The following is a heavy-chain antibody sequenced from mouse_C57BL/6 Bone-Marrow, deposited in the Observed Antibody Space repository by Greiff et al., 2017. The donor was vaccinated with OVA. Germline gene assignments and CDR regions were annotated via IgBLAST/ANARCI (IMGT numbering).Heavy chain of an antibody. Sequence: VQLQQPGAELVRPGTSVKLSCKASGYTFTSYWMHWVKQRPGQGLEWIGVIDPSDSYTNYNQKFKGKATLTVDTSSSTAYMQLSSLTSEDSAVYYGARYGSSPRWAYYAMDYWGQGTSVTVSS. CDR2: IDPSDSYT. CDR3: ARYGSSPRWAYYAMDY. CDR1: GYTFTSYW. V-gene: IGHV1-59*01. J-gene: IGHJ4*01. D-gene: IGHD1-1*02.